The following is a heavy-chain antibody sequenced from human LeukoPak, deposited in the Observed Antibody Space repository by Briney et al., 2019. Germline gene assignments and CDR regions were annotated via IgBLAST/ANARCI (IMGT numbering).Heavy chain of an antibody. Sequence: GRSLRLSCAASGFTFSSYGMHWVRQAPGKGLEWVAVIWYDGSNKYYADSVKGRFTISRDNSKNTLYLQMNSLRPDDTATYFCAKTDSGGYHRGNYDFWGQGALVTVSS. CDR2: IWYDGSNK. V-gene: IGHV3-33*06. D-gene: IGHD3-22*01. CDR1: GFTFSSYG. CDR3: AKTDSGGYHRGNYDF. J-gene: IGHJ4*02.